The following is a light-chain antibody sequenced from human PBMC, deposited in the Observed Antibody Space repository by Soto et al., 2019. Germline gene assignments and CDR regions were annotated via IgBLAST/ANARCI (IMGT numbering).Light chain of an antibody. Sequence: QSALTQPRSVSRSPGQSVTISCTGTSSDVGAYKYVSWYQHHPGKVPELIIYDVTKRPSGVPDRFSGSKSGNTASLTISGLQTEDEADYYCCSYAGSYTVIFGGGTKLTVL. CDR2: DVT. CDR1: SSDVGAYKY. V-gene: IGLV2-11*01. CDR3: CSYAGSYTVI. J-gene: IGLJ2*01.